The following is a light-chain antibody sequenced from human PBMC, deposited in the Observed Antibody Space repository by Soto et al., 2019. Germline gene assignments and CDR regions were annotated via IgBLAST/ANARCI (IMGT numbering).Light chain of an antibody. Sequence: DIQMTQSPSSLSASVGDRVTITCRASQSISSYLNWYQQKPGKAPKLLIYAASSLQSGVPSRFSGSGSGTDFTLTISXLQPEDFATYYCQQSYSTLTFGPGTKVDIK. CDR1: QSISSY. V-gene: IGKV1-39*01. CDR2: AAS. CDR3: QQSYSTLT. J-gene: IGKJ3*01.